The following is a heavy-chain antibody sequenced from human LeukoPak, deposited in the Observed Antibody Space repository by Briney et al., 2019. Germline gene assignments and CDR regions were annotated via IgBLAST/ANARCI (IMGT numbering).Heavy chain of an antibody. V-gene: IGHV4-4*07. J-gene: IGHJ6*02. CDR3: ARGYYDFWSGYYYYYGMDV. D-gene: IGHD3-3*01. CDR1: GGSISSYY. Sequence: SETLSLTCTVSGGSISSYYWSWIRQPAGKGLEWIGRIYTSGSTNYNPSLKSRVTMSVDTSKNQFSLKLSSVTAAATAVYYCARGYYDFWSGYYYYYGMDVWGQGTTVTVSS. CDR2: IYTSGST.